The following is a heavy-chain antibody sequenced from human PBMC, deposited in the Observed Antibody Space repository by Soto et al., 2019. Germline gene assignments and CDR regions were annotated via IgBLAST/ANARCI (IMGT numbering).Heavy chain of an antibody. Sequence: PGGSLRLSCEASGFMFSMYWRHWVRQVPGKGPVWVSRINEYGITTTYADSVKGRFTISRDNDKNTLYLQLDSLRVEDTAMYYCTRGPRPSSSRTGAYWGPGTQVTVYS. J-gene: IGHJ4*02. D-gene: IGHD3-10*01. CDR2: INEYGITT. CDR3: TRGPRPSSSRTGAY. CDR1: GFMFSMYW. V-gene: IGHV3-74*03.